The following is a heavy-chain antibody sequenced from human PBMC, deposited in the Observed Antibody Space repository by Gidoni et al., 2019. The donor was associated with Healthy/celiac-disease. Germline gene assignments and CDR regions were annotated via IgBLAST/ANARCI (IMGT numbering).Heavy chain of an antibody. V-gene: IGHV4-59*01. Sequence: QVQLQESGPGLVTPSETLSLTCPVSGGSISSSYWSWIRQPPGQGLEWIGYIYYSGSTNYNPSPKSRVTISVDTSKNQVSLKLSSVTAADTAVYYCARSIVVVPAANPPFDPWGQGTLVTVSS. CDR3: ARSIVVVPAANPPFDP. CDR1: GGSISSSY. CDR2: IYYSGST. J-gene: IGHJ5*02. D-gene: IGHD2-2*01.